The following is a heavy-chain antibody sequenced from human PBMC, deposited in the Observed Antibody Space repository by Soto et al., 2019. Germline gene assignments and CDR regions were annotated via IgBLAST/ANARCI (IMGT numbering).Heavy chain of an antibody. Sequence: SETLSLTCTVSGGSISSGGYYWSWIRQHPGKGLEWIGYIHYSGSTYYNPSLKSRVTISVDTSKNQFSLKLSSVTAADTAVYYCARSPTTVTTFDYWGQGTLVTVSS. D-gene: IGHD4-17*01. V-gene: IGHV4-31*03. CDR3: ARSPTTVTTFDY. CDR2: IHYSGST. CDR1: GGSISSGGYY. J-gene: IGHJ4*02.